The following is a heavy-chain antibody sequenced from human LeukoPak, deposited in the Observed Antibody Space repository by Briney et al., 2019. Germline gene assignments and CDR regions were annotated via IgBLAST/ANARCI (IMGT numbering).Heavy chain of an antibody. CDR2: IKKDGSEK. Sequence: GGSLRLPCAASGFTFSSYWMSWVRQAPGKGLEWVANIKKDGSEKYYVDSVKGRFTISRDNAKNSLYLQMNSLRAEDTAVYYCARDQGGNTAMETFDYWGQGTLVTVSS. CDR3: ARDQGGNTAMETFDY. V-gene: IGHV3-7*01. CDR1: GFTFSSYW. D-gene: IGHD5-18*01. J-gene: IGHJ4*02.